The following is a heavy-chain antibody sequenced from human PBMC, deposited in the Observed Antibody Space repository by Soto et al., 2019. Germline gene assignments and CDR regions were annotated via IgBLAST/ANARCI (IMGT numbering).Heavy chain of an antibody. J-gene: IGHJ5*02. CDR1: GVSISRYC. CDR3: ARDRSTYGGGGTGEVKENWFDP. V-gene: IGHV4-59*01. D-gene: IGHD2-8*01. Sequence: PSETLSLTCSVSGVSISRYCWSWIRQPPGKGLEWIGYAYYDGGTGHSPSLKSRVTMAVDTSKKQVSLELNSVTAADTALYYCARDRSTYGGGGTGEVKENWFDPWGQGILVTVSS. CDR2: AYYDGGT.